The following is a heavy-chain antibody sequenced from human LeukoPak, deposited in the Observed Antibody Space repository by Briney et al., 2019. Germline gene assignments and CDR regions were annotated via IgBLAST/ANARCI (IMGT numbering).Heavy chain of an antibody. CDR3: ARGGYGDYPRGYYYYYYMDA. V-gene: IGHV3-21*04. D-gene: IGHD4-17*01. CDR1: GFSFGDYS. J-gene: IGHJ6*03. CDR2: ISSSSTYT. Sequence: GGSLRLSCAASGFSFGDYSMNWVRQAPGKGLEWVSSISSSSTYTYYTDSVKGRFTISRDNAKNSLYLQMNSLRAEDTALYHCARGGYGDYPRGYYYYYYMDAWGKGTTVTVSS.